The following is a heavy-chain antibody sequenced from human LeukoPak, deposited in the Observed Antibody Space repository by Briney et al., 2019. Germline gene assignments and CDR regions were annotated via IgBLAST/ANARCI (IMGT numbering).Heavy chain of an antibody. CDR2: IGRAGDT. CDR3: ARDYNTAMASD. Sequence: GGSLRLSCAASGFTFSTYDMQWVRQTVGKGLEWVSAIGRAGDTHYPDSVKGRFTVSRDNAKNSLYLQMNSLTAGDTAVYYCARDYNTAMASDWGQGTLVTVSS. V-gene: IGHV3-13*01. D-gene: IGHD5-18*01. CDR1: GFTFSTYD. J-gene: IGHJ4*02.